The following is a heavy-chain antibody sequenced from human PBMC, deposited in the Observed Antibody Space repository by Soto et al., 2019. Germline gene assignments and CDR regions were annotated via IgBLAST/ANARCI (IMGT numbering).Heavy chain of an antibody. V-gene: IGHV1-69*08. Sequence: QVHLVQSGAEVKKPGSSVKVSCKASGGTFSPYTINWVRQAPGQGLEWMGRIIPFLGVTNHAQKFQDRVTVTADKSTSTAFLECRRLRSEDTAGYYCTRDWVSSVSIWEFGGPLGPGTLVTVSS. CDR2: IIPFLGVT. J-gene: IGHJ5*02. CDR3: TRDWVSSVSIWEFGGP. CDR1: GGTFSPYT. D-gene: IGHD3-16*01.